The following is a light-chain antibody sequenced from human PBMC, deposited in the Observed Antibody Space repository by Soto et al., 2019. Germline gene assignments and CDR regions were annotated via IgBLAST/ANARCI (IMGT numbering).Light chain of an antibody. V-gene: IGKV3D-15*01. CDR1: QSVSSY. J-gene: IGKJ5*01. Sequence: EIVLTQSPATLSLSPGERATLSCRASQSVSSYLAWYQQKPGQAPRLLIFGASTRAAGFPDRFSGSGSGTDFTLTISSLQSEDFAVYYCQQYNNWPPITFGQGTRLEIK. CDR3: QQYNNWPPIT. CDR2: GAS.